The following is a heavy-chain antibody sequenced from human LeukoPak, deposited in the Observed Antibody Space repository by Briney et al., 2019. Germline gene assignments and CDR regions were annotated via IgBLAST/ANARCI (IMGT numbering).Heavy chain of an antibody. J-gene: IGHJ4*02. CDR1: GGSITGYY. D-gene: IGHD6-13*01. CDR2: IYYSGST. CDR3: ARSPGYRARGGTDY. Sequence: SETLSLTCTVSGGSITGYYWNWIRQPPGKGLEWIGYIYYSGSTNYNPSLKSRVTISVDTSENQFSLKLNSVTAADTAVYCCARSPGYRARGGTDYWGQGTLVTVSS. V-gene: IGHV4-59*08.